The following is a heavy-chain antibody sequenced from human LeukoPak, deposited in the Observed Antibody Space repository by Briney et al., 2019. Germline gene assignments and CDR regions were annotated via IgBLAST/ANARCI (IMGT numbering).Heavy chain of an antibody. CDR1: GYFFSSYG. D-gene: IGHD6-13*01. Sequence: GASVKVSCKASGYFFSSYGFSWVRQAPGQGLEWMGWISAYDGNTNYAQKIQGRVTMATDTSTSTAYMELRSLRSDGSAVYFCARIAEQHLQYYFDYWGQGTLVTVSS. CDR2: ISAYDGNT. CDR3: ARIAEQHLQYYFDY. V-gene: IGHV1-18*01. J-gene: IGHJ4*02.